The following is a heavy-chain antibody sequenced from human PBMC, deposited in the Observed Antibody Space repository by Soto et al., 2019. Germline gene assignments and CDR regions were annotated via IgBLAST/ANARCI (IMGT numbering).Heavy chain of an antibody. D-gene: IGHD3-16*01. Sequence: GGSLRLSCEASGFAFSGYAMHWVHQAPGKGLEWVGVISYDGNYIYYADSVKGRFTISRDNSKNTLYVQVNSLRPEDTAVYYCAKGILSATIGPYAMDVWGQGTTVTVSS. J-gene: IGHJ6*02. CDR3: AKGILSATIGPYAMDV. V-gene: IGHV3-30*18. CDR1: GFAFSGYA. CDR2: ISYDGNYI.